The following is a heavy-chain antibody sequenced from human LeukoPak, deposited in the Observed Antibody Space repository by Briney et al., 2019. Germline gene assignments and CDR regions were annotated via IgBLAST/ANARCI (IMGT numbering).Heavy chain of an antibody. V-gene: IGHV4-34*01. J-gene: IGHJ4*02. CDR1: GGSFSGYY. CDR2: INHSGST. D-gene: IGHD2-2*01. Sequence: SETLSLTCAVYGGSFSGYYWSWIRQPPGKGLEWIGEINHSGSTNYNPSLKSRVTISVDTSKNQFSLKLSSVTAADTAVYYCARGRRIVVVPAADRLDYFDYWGQGTLVTVSS. CDR3: ARGRRIVVVPAADRLDYFDY.